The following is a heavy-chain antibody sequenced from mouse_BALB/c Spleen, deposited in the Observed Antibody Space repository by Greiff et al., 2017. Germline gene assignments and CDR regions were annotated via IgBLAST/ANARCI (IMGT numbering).Heavy chain of an antibody. J-gene: IGHJ3*01. D-gene: IGHD1-1*01. CDR3: ARWDYYGSSGLFAY. Sequence: EVQRVESGGGLVQPGGSRKLSCAASGFTFSSFGMHWVRQAPEKGLEWVAYISSGSSTIYYADTVKGRFTISRDNPKNTLFLQMTSLRSEDTAMYYCARWDYYGSSGLFAYWGQGTLVTVSA. CDR1: GFTFSSFG. V-gene: IGHV5-17*02. CDR2: ISSGSSTI.